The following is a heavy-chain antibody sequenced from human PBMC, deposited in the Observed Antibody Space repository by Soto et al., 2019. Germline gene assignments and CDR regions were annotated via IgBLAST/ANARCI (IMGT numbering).Heavy chain of an antibody. V-gene: IGHV1-18*04. Sequence: ASVKVSCKASGYTFTSYGISWVRQAPGQGLEWMGWISAYNGNTNYAQKLQGRVTMTTDTSTSTAYMELRSLRSDDTAVYYCARDPRSGYDSYYYYYGMDVWSQGTTVTVSS. D-gene: IGHD5-12*01. CDR1: GYTFTSYG. J-gene: IGHJ6*02. CDR3: ARDPRSGYDSYYYYYGMDV. CDR2: ISAYNGNT.